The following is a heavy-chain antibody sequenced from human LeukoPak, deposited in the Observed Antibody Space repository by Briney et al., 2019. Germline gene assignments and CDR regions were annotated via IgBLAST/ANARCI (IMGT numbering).Heavy chain of an antibody. J-gene: IGHJ4*02. V-gene: IGHV3-21*01. CDR1: GFTFSSYG. D-gene: IGHD6-13*01. CDR3: ARDMEYSSSWQYYFDY. Sequence: KPGRSLRLSCAASGFTFSSYGMHWVRQAPGKGLEWVSSISSSSSYIYYADSVKGRFTISRDNAKNSLYLQMNSLRAEDTAVYYCARDMEYSSSWQYYFDYWGQGTLVTVSS. CDR2: ISSSSSYI.